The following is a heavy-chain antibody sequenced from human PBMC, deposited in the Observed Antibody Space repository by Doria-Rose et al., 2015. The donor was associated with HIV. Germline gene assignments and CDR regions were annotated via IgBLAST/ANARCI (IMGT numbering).Heavy chain of an antibody. J-gene: IGHJ4*02. CDR3: ARIKSSRWYHKYYFDF. V-gene: IGHV2-26*01. CDR2: IFSDDGR. Sequence: QVTLKESGPVLVKPTETLTLTCTVSGVSLSSPGMGASWIRQPPGKALEWLANIFSDDGRSYKTSLKSRLTISRGTSKSQVVLTMTDMDPVDTATYYCARIKSSRWYHKYYFDFWGQGTLVIVSA. CDR1: GVSLSSPGMG. D-gene: IGHD6-13*01.